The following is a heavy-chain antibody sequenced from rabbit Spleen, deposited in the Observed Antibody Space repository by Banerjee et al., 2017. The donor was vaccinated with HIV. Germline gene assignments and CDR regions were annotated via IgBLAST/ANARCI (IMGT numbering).Heavy chain of an antibody. V-gene: IGHV1S45*01. Sequence: QEQLVESGGDLVKPGASLTLTCTASGFSFSSSRYMSWVRQAPGKGLEWIGCIDTGSRGSTYYANWAKGRFTISKTSSTTVTLQMTSLTAADTATYFCARDLPGVIGWNFGLWGPGTLVTVS. J-gene: IGHJ4*01. D-gene: IGHD3-1*01. CDR3: ARDLPGVIGWNFGL. CDR1: GFSFSSSRY. CDR2: IDTGSRGST.